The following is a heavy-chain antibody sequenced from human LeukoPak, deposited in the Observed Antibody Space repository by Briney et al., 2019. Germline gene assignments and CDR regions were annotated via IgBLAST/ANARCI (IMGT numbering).Heavy chain of an antibody. CDR1: GFTISSYD. D-gene: IGHD3-9*01. CDR3: ARAALTYYDILTGYKQDDYFDY. J-gene: IGHJ4*02. Sequence: PGGSLRLSCAASGFTISSYDMHWVRQATGKGLEWVSAIGTAGDTYYPGSVKGRFTISRENAKNSLYLQMNSLSPGDTAVYYCARAALTYYDILTGYKQDDYFDYWGQGTLVTVSS. V-gene: IGHV3-13*04. CDR2: IGTAGDT.